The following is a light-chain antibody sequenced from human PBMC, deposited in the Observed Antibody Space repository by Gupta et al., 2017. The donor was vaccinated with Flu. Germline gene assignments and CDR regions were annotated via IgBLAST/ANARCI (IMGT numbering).Light chain of an antibody. CDR3: AAGDDSLWV. CDR1: SSNIGSNY. CDR2: RNN. V-gene: IGLV1-47*01. J-gene: IGLJ3*02. Sequence: SVLTQPPSASGTPGQRVTIPCSGSSSNIGSNYVYWYQQLPGTAPKFLIYRNNQRPSGVPDRFSGSKSGTSASLAIRGLRAEDEADYYCAAGDDSLWVFGGGTKLTVL.